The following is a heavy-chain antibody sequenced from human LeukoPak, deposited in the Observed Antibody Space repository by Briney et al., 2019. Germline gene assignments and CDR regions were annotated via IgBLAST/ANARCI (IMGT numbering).Heavy chain of an antibody. CDR2: MHPNSGKT. CDR3: ARGHYGGNRYFDN. Sequence: ASVRVSCKASGYTFSSYGINWVRQAPGQGLEWVGWMHPNSGKTGYAQKFQGRVTMTSDTSIGTAFMELSSLRSDDTAIFYCARGHYGGNRYFDNWGQGTLVTVSS. D-gene: IGHD4-23*01. V-gene: IGHV1-8*01. J-gene: IGHJ4*02. CDR1: GYTFSSYG.